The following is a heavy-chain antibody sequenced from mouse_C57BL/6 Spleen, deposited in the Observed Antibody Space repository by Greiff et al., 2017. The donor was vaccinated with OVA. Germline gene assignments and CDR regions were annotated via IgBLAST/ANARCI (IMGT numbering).Heavy chain of an antibody. Sequence: DVKLQESVAELVRPGASVKLSCTASGFNIKNTYMHWVKQRPEQGLEWIGRIDPANGNTKYAPKFQGKATITADTSSNTAYLQLSSLTSEDTAIYYCASYYDYDGAPWFAYWGQGTLVTVSA. CDR3: ASYYDYDGAPWFAY. V-gene: IGHV14-3*01. D-gene: IGHD2-4*01. CDR1: GFNIKNTY. CDR2: IDPANGNT. J-gene: IGHJ3*01.